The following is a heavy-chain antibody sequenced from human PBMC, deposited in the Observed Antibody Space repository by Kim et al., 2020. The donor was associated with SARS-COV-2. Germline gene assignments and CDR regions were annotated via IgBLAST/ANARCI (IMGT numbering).Heavy chain of an antibody. Sequence: ADSVRGRVTISRDNSKNTLYLQMNSLRAEDTAVYYCGGVAAAQVDAFDIWGQGTMVTVSS. J-gene: IGHJ3*02. D-gene: IGHD6-13*01. CDR3: GGVAAAQVDAFDI. V-gene: IGHV3-30*02.